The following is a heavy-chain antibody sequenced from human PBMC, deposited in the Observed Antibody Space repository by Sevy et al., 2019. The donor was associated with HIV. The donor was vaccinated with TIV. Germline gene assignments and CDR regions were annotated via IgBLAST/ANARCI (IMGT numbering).Heavy chain of an antibody. J-gene: IGHJ4*02. CDR2: IWYDGSNK. Sequence: GGSLRLSCAASGFTFSSYGMNWVRQAPGKGLEWVAVIWYDGSNKYYADSVKGRFTISRDNSKNTLYLQMNSLRAEDTAVYYRARESPNSSSFDYWGQGTLVTVSP. CDR1: GFTFSSYG. V-gene: IGHV3-33*01. CDR3: ARESPNSSSFDY. D-gene: IGHD6-13*01.